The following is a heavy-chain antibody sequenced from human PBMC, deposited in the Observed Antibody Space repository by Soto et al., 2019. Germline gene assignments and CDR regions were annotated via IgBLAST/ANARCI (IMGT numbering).Heavy chain of an antibody. CDR1: EFSFSNAW. CDR2: VKSKSDGGAR. D-gene: IGHD3-10*01. V-gene: IGHV3-15*01. Sequence: EVLLVESGGSLVNAGMSLRLSCAASEFSFSNAWMRWVRQAPEKGLEWVGRVKSKSDGGARDYAEPVKGRFIVSRDDSEDTLYLQMHRLKTEDTAVYYSTTDALLWFGELLYPNFGYWRQGTLVTVSS. CDR3: TTDALLWFGELLYPNFGY. J-gene: IGHJ4*02.